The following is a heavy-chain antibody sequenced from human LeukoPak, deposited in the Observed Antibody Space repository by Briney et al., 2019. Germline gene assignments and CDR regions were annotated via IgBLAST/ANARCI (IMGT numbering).Heavy chain of an antibody. V-gene: IGHV3-23*01. J-gene: IGHJ4*02. CDR3: AKENTSGSRLFDY. D-gene: IGHD3-10*01. Sequence: PGGSLRLSCAASGFTFNSYAMNWVRQAPGKGLEWVSIISVSGGTTYYADSVKGRFTISRDNSKNTLYLQMNSLRAEDTAVYYCAKENTSGSRLFDYWGQGTLVTVSS. CDR1: GFTFNSYA. CDR2: ISVSGGTT.